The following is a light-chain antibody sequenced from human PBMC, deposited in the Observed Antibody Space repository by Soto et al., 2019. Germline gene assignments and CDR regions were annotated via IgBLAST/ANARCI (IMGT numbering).Light chain of an antibody. CDR2: DVS. CDR3: SSYTTTSTLYV. V-gene: IGLV2-14*01. J-gene: IGLJ1*01. CDR1: SSEVGAYYY. Sequence: QSVLTQPASVSGSLGQSITLSRTGTSSEVGAYYYVSWYQQYPGKAPRLMIYDVSNRPSGVSDRFSGSKSGNTASLTISGLQAEDEADYYCSSYTTTSTLYVFGTGTKVTVL.